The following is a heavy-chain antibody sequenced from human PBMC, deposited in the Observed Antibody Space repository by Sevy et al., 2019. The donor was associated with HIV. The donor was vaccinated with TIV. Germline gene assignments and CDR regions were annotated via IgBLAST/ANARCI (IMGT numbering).Heavy chain of an antibody. CDR3: ARHGGLVDRGFDF. D-gene: IGHD2-21*01. Sequence: SETQSLTCSVSGGSISRNSYDWGWIRQPPGKGLEWIGSIFYSGNTYYATSLRSRVTISVDTSKNQFSLNLSSVTDADTAVYYCARHGGLVDRGFDFWGQRTLVTVSS. CDR1: GGSISRNSYD. J-gene: IGHJ4*02. V-gene: IGHV4-39*01. CDR2: IFYSGNT.